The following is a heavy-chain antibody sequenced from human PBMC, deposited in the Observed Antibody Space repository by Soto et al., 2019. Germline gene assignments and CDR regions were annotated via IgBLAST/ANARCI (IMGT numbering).Heavy chain of an antibody. CDR3: ARVFSVCRSPSCRGRNWFDP. CDR1: GGSISSGDYY. CDR2: MFYVGAT. V-gene: IGHV4-30-4*01. D-gene: IGHD2-2*01. J-gene: IGHJ5*02. Sequence: QVQLQESGPGLVEPSQTLSLTCSVSGGSISSGDYYWSWIRQPPGKGLEWIGYMFYVGATYYNPSLKSRVTISVDTYKNQFSLKLSSVTAADTAVYHCARVFSVCRSPSCRGRNWFDPWGQGTLVTFTS.